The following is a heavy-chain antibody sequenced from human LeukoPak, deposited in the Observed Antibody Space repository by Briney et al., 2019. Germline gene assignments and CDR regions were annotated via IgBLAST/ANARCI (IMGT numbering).Heavy chain of an antibody. D-gene: IGHD3-3*01. CDR3: ARVMVTIFGVPQFDY. CDR1: GGSISSSSYY. V-gene: IGHV4-39*07. Sequence: SETLSLTCTVSGGSISSSSYYWGWIRQPPGKGLEWIGSIYYGGSTYYNPSLKSRVTISVDTSKNQFSLKLSSVTAADTAVYYCARVMVTIFGVPQFDYWGQGTLVTVSS. CDR2: IYYGGST. J-gene: IGHJ4*02.